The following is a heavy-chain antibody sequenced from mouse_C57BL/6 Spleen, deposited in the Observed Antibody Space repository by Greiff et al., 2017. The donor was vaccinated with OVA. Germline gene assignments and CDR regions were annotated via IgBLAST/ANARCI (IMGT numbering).Heavy chain of an antibody. Sequence: QVQLQQPGAELVMPGASVKLSCKASGYTFTSYWMHWVKQRPGQGLEWIGEIDPSDSYTNYNQKFKGKSTLTVDKSSSTAYMQLSSLTSEDSAVSYCARSGYYDYPFAYWGQGTLVTVSA. CDR3: ARSGYYDYPFAY. J-gene: IGHJ3*01. D-gene: IGHD2-4*01. CDR2: IDPSDSYT. CDR1: GYTFTSYW. V-gene: IGHV1-69*01.